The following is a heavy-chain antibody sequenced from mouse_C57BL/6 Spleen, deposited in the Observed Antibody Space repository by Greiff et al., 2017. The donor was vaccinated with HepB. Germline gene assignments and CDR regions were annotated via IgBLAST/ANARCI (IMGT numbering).Heavy chain of an antibody. CDR2: IWRGGST. V-gene: IGHV2-5*01. CDR1: GFSFTSYG. Sequence: VQLQQSGPGLVQPSQSLSITCTVSGFSFTSYGVHWVRQSPGKGLEWLGVIWRGGSTDYNAAFMSRLSITKDNSKSQVFFKMNSLQADDTAIYYCAKNRGTVVDSYYFDYWGQGTTLTVSS. CDR3: AKNRGTVVDSYYFDY. J-gene: IGHJ2*01. D-gene: IGHD1-1*01.